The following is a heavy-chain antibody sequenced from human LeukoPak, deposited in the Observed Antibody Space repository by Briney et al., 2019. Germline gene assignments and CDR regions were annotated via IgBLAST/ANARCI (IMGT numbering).Heavy chain of an antibody. CDR1: GFTFTSYG. J-gene: IGHJ4*02. Sequence: PGGSLRLSCAASGFTFTSYGMHSVRQAPGHGLERGAFIRYDGSNKYYADSVTGRFTIPRDNSNHTPYSQMDSLRAADTTVYYCAKVLYDFWSGYFHHYFDCWGQGTLVSVSS. CDR3: AKVLYDFWSGYFHHYFDC. CDR2: IRYDGSNK. D-gene: IGHD3-3*01. V-gene: IGHV3-30*02.